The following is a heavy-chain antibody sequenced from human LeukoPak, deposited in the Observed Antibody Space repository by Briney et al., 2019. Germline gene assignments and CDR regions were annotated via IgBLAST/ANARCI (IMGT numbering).Heavy chain of an antibody. D-gene: IGHD3-9*01. Sequence: PSETLSLTCTVSGGSISSGDYYWSWIRQPPGKGLEWIGYIYYSGSTNYNPSLKSRVTISVDTSKNQFSLKLSSVTAADTAVYYCARVRGYYDILTGFGPFDYWGQGTLVTVSS. V-gene: IGHV4-61*08. J-gene: IGHJ4*02. CDR3: ARVRGYYDILTGFGPFDY. CDR1: GGSISSGDYY. CDR2: IYYSGST.